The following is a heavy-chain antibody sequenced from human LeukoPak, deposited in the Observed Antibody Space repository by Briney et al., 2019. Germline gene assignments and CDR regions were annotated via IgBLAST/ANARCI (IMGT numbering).Heavy chain of an antibody. D-gene: IGHD6-19*01. V-gene: IGHV3-23*01. J-gene: IGHJ4*02. Sequence: PGGSLRLSCAASGFTFSSYAMSWVRQAPGKGLEWVSAISGSGGSTYYADSVKSRFTISRDNSKNTLYLQMNSLRTEDTAVYYCAKSYTSGAWLWWDWGQGTLVTVSS. CDR1: GFTFSSYA. CDR3: AKSYTSGAWLWWD. CDR2: ISGSGGST.